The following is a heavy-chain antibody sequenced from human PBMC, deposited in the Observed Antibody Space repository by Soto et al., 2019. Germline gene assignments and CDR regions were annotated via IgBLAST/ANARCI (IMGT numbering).Heavy chain of an antibody. D-gene: IGHD3-10*01. CDR1: GYTHTELS. V-gene: IGHV1-24*01. CDR2: FDPEDGET. J-gene: IGHJ6*03. Sequence: QVQLVQSGAEVKKPGASVKVSCKVSGYTHTELSMHWVRQAPGKGLEWMGGFDPEDGETIYAQKFQGRVTMTEDTSTDTAYMELSSLRSEDTAVYYCATDNYGSGCDPHLQYYYMDVWGKGTTVTVSS. CDR3: ATDNYGSGCDPHLQYYYMDV.